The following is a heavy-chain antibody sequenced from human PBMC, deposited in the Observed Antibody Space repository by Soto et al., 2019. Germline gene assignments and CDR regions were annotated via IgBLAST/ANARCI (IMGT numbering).Heavy chain of an antibody. CDR2: ISYDGSNK. D-gene: IGHD5-18*01. J-gene: IGHJ3*02. Sequence: GGSLRLSCAASGFTFSSYAMHWVRQAPGKGLEWVAVISYDGSNKYYADSVKGRITNSRDNSKNTLYLQMNSLRAEDTAVYYCARFGSEQLWLADAFDIWGQGTMVTVSS. CDR1: GFTFSSYA. CDR3: ARFGSEQLWLADAFDI. V-gene: IGHV3-30-3*01.